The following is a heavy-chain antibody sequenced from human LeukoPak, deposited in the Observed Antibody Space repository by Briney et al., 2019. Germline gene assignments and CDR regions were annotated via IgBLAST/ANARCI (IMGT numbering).Heavy chain of an antibody. D-gene: IGHD6-6*01. Sequence: SETLSLTCTVSGGSIRSYYWSWIRQPPGKGLEWIAYISDIGSINYNPSLKSRVTISLDTSKNQFSLKLSSVTAADTAVYYCARRYSSSSNDIDYWGQGTLVTVSS. CDR2: ISDIGSI. CDR1: GGSIRSYY. V-gene: IGHV4-59*08. J-gene: IGHJ4*02. CDR3: ARRYSSSSNDIDY.